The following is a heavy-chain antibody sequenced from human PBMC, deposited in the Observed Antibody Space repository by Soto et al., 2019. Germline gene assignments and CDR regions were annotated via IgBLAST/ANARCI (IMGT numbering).Heavy chain of an antibody. Sequence: GESLKISCAASGFTFSGSAMHWVRQASGKGLEWVGRIRSKANSYATAYAASVKGRFTISRDDSKNTAYLQMNSLKTEDTAVYYCTRRAAAGHWGPAYYYYMDVWGKGTTVTVSS. D-gene: IGHD6-13*01. CDR2: IRSKANSYAT. V-gene: IGHV3-73*01. J-gene: IGHJ6*03. CDR3: TRRAAAGHWGPAYYYYMDV. CDR1: GFTFSGSA.